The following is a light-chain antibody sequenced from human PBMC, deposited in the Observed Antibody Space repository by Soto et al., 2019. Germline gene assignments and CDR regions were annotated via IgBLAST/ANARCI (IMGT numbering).Light chain of an antibody. J-gene: IGKJ4*01. CDR3: QESYTTLT. CDR2: AAS. Sequence: DIQMTQSPSSLSAAVGDRVTITCRASQSIKRDLNWYQQKPGKAPNLLIYAASSLQTGVPSRFSGSGSDTDFTLTISSLQPQDIATYLCQESYTTLTFAGGTKVDIK. V-gene: IGKV1-39*01. CDR1: QSIKRD.